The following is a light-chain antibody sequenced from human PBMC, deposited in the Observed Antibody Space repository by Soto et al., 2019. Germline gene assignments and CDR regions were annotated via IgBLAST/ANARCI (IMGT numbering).Light chain of an antibody. CDR2: EVS. J-gene: IGLJ1*01. CDR1: SSDVGNYKY. V-gene: IGLV2-14*01. CDR3: FSYTRSGTYV. Sequence: QSVLTQPASVSGSPGQSITISCTGTSSDVGNYKYVSWYQQHPGKAPKLMIYEVSNRPSGVSNRFSGSKSGNTASLTISGLQAEDETDYYCFSYTRSGTYVFGTGIKVP.